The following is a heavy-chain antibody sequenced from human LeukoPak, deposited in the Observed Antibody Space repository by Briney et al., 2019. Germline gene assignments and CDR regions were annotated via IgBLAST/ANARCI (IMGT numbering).Heavy chain of an antibody. Sequence: GGSLRLSRAASGFTFSTNWMHWVRQAPGKGLVWVSRIKSDGGTNYADSVKGRFTISRDNAKKTVSLQMNSLRPEDTGVYYCARAPSEIGGYYPEYFRHWGQGTLVTVSS. V-gene: IGHV3-74*01. J-gene: IGHJ1*01. CDR2: IKSDGGT. CDR3: ARAPSEIGGYYPEYFRH. D-gene: IGHD3-22*01. CDR1: GFTFSTNW.